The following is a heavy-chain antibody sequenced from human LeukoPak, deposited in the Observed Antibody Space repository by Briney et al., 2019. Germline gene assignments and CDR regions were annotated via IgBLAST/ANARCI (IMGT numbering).Heavy chain of an antibody. CDR1: GFTFSSYS. CDR2: ISISSSYI. V-gene: IGHV3-21*01. J-gene: IGHJ1*01. D-gene: IGHD6-13*01. Sequence: GGSLRLSFAASGFTFSSYSMNWVRQAPGKGLEWVSSISISSSYIYYADSVKGRFTISRDNAKNSLYLQMNSLRAEDTAVYYCARDFASEAGWEYWGQGTLVPVSS. CDR3: ARDFASEAGWEY.